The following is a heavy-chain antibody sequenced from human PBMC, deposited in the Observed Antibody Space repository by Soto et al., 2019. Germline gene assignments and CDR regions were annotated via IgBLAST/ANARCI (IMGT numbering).Heavy chain of an antibody. D-gene: IGHD3-10*01. CDR3: ARGHSTGRLYYYYGMDV. CDR2: KSYDGSNK. V-gene: IGHV3-30-3*01. CDR1: GVTFCSYA. J-gene: IGHJ6*02. Sequence: GGSTRLCCAASGVTFCSYAMHWVRQAPGKGLEWVAVKSYDGSNKYYADSVKGRFTISRDNSKNTLYLQMNSLRAEDTAVYYCARGHSTGRLYYYYGMDVWGQGTTVTVSS.